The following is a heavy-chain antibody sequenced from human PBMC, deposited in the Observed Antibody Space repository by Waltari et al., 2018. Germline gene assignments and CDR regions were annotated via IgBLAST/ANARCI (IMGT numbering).Heavy chain of an antibody. J-gene: IGHJ4*02. D-gene: IGHD3-10*01. CDR1: GFTVSSNY. V-gene: IGHV3-53*01. Sequence: EVQLVESGGGLIQPGGSLRLSCAASGFTVSSNYMSWVRQAPGKGREWVSVSDSVGSTYDADSGKGRFTISRDNSKNTLYLQMNSRRAEDTAVYYWARGGFGELSIDYWGQGTLVTVSS. CDR2: SDSVGST. CDR3: ARGGFGELSIDY.